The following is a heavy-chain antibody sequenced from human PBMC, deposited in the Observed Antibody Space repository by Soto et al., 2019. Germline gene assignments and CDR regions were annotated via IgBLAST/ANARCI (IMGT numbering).Heavy chain of an antibody. CDR1: GFTFSSYS. CDR2: ISSSSSYI. V-gene: IGHV3-21*01. D-gene: IGHD3-16*01. J-gene: IGHJ3*02. Sequence: GGSLRLSCAASGFTFSSYSMNWVRQAPGKGLEWVSSISSSSSYIYYADSVKGRFTISRDNAKNSLYLQMNSLRAEDTAVYYCAREIMITFGGVVGAFDIWGQGTMVTVSS. CDR3: AREIMITFGGVVGAFDI.